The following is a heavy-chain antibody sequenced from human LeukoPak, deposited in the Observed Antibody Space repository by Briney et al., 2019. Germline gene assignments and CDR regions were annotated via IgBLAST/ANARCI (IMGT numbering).Heavy chain of an antibody. V-gene: IGHV2-5*01. CDR3: AHSQIVVVPAAIVTWFDP. D-gene: IGHD2-2*01. CDR1: GFSLSTSGVG. J-gene: IGHJ5*02. CDR2: IYWNDDK. Sequence: ASGPTLVKPTQTLTLTCTFSGFSLSTSGVGVGWIRQPPGKALEWLALIYWNDDKRYSPSLKSRLTITKDTSKNQVVLTMTNMDPVDTATYYCAHSQIVVVPAAIVTWFDPWGQGTLVTVSS.